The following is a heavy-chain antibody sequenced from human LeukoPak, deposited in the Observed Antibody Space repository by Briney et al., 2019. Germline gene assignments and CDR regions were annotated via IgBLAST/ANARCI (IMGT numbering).Heavy chain of an antibody. CDR2: ISGSGGST. J-gene: IGHJ4*02. Sequence: PGGSLRLSCAASGFTFSSYAMSWVRQAPGKGLEWVSAISGSGGSTYYADSVKGRFTISRDNSKNTLYLQMNSLRAEDTAVYYCAKDLSSYYYDSSGPVDYWGQGTLVTVSS. CDR1: GFTFSSYA. D-gene: IGHD3-22*01. CDR3: AKDLSSYYYDSSGPVDY. V-gene: IGHV3-23*01.